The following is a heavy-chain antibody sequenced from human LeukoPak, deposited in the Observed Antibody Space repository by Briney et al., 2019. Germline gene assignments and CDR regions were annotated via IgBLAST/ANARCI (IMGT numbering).Heavy chain of an antibody. J-gene: IGHJ6*02. V-gene: IGHV4-59*01. CDR3: ARWPEQWLAYGMDV. CDR2: IYYSGST. CDR1: GGSISSYY. D-gene: IGHD6-19*01. Sequence: PSETLSLTCTVSGGSISSYYWSWIRQPPEKGPEWVGYIYYSGSTNYNPSLKSRVTVSVDTSKNQFSLKLSSVTAADTAVYYCARWPEQWLAYGMDVWGQGTTVTVSS.